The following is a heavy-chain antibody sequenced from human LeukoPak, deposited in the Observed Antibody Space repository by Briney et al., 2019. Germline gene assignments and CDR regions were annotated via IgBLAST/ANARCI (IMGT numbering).Heavy chain of an antibody. J-gene: IGHJ4*02. CDR1: GGSISSYY. Sequence: SETLSLTCTVSGGSISSYYWSWIRQPPGKGLEWIGYIYYSGSTNYNPSLKSRVTISVDTSKNQFSLKLSSVTAADTAVYYCAKVGEWDGYNYYFDYWGQGTLVTVSS. V-gene: IGHV4-59*08. D-gene: IGHD5-24*01. CDR3: AKVGEWDGYNYYFDY. CDR2: IYYSGST.